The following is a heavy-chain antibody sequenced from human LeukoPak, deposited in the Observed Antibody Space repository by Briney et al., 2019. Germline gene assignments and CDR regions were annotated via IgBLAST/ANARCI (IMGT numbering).Heavy chain of an antibody. J-gene: IGHJ6*02. CDR3: ARRVKPMIVVGYYYGMDV. CDR2: INPNSGNT. Sequence: ASVKVSCKASGYTFTGYYMHWVRQAPGQGLEWMGWINPNSGNTNYAQKLQGRVTMTTDTSTSTAYMELRSLRSDDTAVYYCARRVKPMIVVGYYYGMDVWGQGTTVTVSS. CDR1: GYTFTGYY. D-gene: IGHD3-22*01. V-gene: IGHV1-18*04.